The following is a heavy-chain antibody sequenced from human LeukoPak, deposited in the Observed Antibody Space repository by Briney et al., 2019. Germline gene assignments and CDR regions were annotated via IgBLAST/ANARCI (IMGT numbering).Heavy chain of an antibody. J-gene: IGHJ6*02. CDR3: ARDSRFLEWLLPPLVGMDV. D-gene: IGHD3-3*01. CDR1: GFTFSSYG. Sequence: GGSLRLSCAASGFTFSSYGIHWVRQAPGKGLEWVAVISYGGSNKYYADSVKGRFTISRDNSKNTLYLQMSSLRAEDTAVYYCARDSRFLEWLLPPLVGMDVWGRGTTVTVSS. V-gene: IGHV3-30-3*01. CDR2: ISYGGSNK.